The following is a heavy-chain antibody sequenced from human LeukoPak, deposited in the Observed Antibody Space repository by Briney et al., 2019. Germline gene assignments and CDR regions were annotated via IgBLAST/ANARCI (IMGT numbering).Heavy chain of an antibody. CDR3: ARTGWECSSTSCYSFDF. D-gene: IGHD2-2*01. V-gene: IGHV4-59*12. CDR2: VYYSGST. Sequence: KTSETLSLTCIVSGGSISNKYWSWIRQPPGKGLEWIGYVYYSGSTDYNPSLKSRITMSVDTSNNQFSPMLTSVTVADTAVYYCARTGWECSSTSCYSFDFWGQGILVTVSS. CDR1: GGSISNKY. J-gene: IGHJ4*02.